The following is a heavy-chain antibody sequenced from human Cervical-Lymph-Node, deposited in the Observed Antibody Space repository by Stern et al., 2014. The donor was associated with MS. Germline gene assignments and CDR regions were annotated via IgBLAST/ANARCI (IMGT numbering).Heavy chain of an antibody. CDR2: LYWNDDK. CDR1: GLSLSTSDVA. V-gene: IGHV2-5*01. Sequence: QVTLRESGPTLVKPTQTLTLTCTFSGLSLSTSDVAVGWIRQPPGKALEWLALLYWNDDKYYSPSLKSRLTITKDTAENQVVLTMTNMNPVDTGTYYCAHDVTRSRSGMDVWGQGTTVTVSS. D-gene: IGHD2-21*02. J-gene: IGHJ6*02. CDR3: AHDVTRSRSGMDV.